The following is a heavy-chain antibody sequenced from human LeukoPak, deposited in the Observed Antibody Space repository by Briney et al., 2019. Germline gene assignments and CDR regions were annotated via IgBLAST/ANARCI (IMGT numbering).Heavy chain of an antibody. CDR2: VDPEDGET. Sequence: GASVKVSCKVSGYTLTELSMHWVQQAPGKGLEWMGRVDPEDGETIYAEKFQGRVTITADTSTDTAYMELSSLRSEDTAVYYCATGIAAAGPFDYWGQGTLVTVSS. V-gene: IGHV1-24*01. J-gene: IGHJ4*02. D-gene: IGHD6-13*01. CDR1: GYTLTELS. CDR3: ATGIAAAGPFDY.